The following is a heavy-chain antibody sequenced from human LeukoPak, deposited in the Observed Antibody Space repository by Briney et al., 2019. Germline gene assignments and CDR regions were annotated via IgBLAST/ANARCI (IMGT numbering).Heavy chain of an antibody. CDR2: FDNSGST. CDR3: ARDHPTHNWKGVFDY. CDR1: GGSISSSSYN. J-gene: IGHJ4*02. Sequence: PSETLSLTRTVSGGSISSSSYNWGWIRQPPGKGLEWIGSFDNSGSTYYNPSLKSRVIMSVDTSKNQFSLKLTSVTAADTAVYYCARDHPTHNWKGVFDYWGQGTLVTVSS. D-gene: IGHD1-20*01. V-gene: IGHV4-39*07.